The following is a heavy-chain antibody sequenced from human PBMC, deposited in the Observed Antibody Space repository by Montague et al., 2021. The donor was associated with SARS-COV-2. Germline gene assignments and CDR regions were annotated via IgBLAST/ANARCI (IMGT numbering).Heavy chain of an antibody. J-gene: IGHJ2*01. V-gene: IGHV4-4*07. CDR1: AGSIRDYY. CDR2: IYTTGSS. Sequence: SETLSLTCAVSAGSIRDYYWSWIRQPAGKGLEWIGRIYTTGSSDXXPSLQSRVTMSVDTSKNQVSLRLMSVTAADTALYYCAGERSYLYWYFDLWGRGTLVTVSS. CDR3: AGERSYLYWYFDL.